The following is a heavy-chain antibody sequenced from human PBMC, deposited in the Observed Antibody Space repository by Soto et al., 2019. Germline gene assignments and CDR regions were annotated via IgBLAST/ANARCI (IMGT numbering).Heavy chain of an antibody. CDR3: ARGMVRGVTQHAFDI. CDR2: INHSGST. D-gene: IGHD3-10*01. J-gene: IGHJ3*02. V-gene: IGHV4-34*01. Sequence: SETLSLTCAVYGGSFSGYYWSWIRQPPGKGLEWIGEINHSGSTNYNPSLKSRVTISVDMSKNQFSLKLSSVTAADTAVYYCARGMVRGVTQHAFDIWGQGTMVTVSS. CDR1: GGSFSGYY.